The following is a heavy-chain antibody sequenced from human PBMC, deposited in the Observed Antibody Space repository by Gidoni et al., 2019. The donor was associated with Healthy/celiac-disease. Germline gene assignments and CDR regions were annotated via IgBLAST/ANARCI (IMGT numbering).Heavy chain of an antibody. Sequence: QVQLVESGGGVVQPGRSLRLSCAASGFPFSSYGMHWVRQAPGKGLGWVAVISYDGINKYYADSVKGRFTNSRDNSKNTLYLQMNSLRAEDTAVYYCAKEQIVVVTAIPGFDYWGQGTLVTVSS. CDR2: ISYDGINK. V-gene: IGHV3-30*18. CDR3: AKEQIVVVTAIPGFDY. D-gene: IGHD2-21*02. J-gene: IGHJ4*02. CDR1: GFPFSSYG.